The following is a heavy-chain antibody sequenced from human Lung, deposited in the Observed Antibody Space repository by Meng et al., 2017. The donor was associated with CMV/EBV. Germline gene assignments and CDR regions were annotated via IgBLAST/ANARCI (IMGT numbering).Heavy chain of an antibody. CDR1: GFTISNAK. CDR2: IKPTTEHETI. Sequence: GESLKISCAGSGFTISNAKISWVRQAPGKGLEWVARIKPTTEHETIDYAAPVEGRFTISRDDSRNTVYLQMNSLKSEDTAVYFCTTVNWNYYDYWGQGTVVTGSS. V-gene: IGHV3-15*01. J-gene: IGHJ4*02. CDR3: TTVNWNYYDY. D-gene: IGHD1-1*01.